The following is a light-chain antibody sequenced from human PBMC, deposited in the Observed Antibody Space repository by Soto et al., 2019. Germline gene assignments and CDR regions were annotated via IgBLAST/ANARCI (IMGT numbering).Light chain of an antibody. Sequence: QAVVTQPASVSGSPGQSITISCTGTSSDVGSHNFVSWYQQHPGKAPELMIFEVSKRPSGVSNRFSGSKSGNTASLTISGLQAEDEADYYCYSYVGSISFGGGTKVTVL. CDR1: SSDVGSHNF. CDR2: EVS. J-gene: IGLJ2*01. CDR3: YSYVGSIS. V-gene: IGLV2-23*02.